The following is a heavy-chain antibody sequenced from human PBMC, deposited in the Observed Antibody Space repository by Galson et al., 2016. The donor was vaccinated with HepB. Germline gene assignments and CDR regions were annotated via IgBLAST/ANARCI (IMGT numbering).Heavy chain of an antibody. V-gene: IGHV4-61*02. CDR1: GGSISSGSHY. CDR3: ARGREGYYYGSGSSPPNWFDP. CDR2: IYTSGST. Sequence: TLSLTCTVSGGSISSGSHYWSWIRQPAGKGLEWIGCIYTSGSTNYNPSLKSRLTISVDTSKNQFSLKLSSVTAADTAVYYCARGREGYYYGSGSSPPNWFDPWGQGTLVTVSS. D-gene: IGHD3-10*01. J-gene: IGHJ5*02.